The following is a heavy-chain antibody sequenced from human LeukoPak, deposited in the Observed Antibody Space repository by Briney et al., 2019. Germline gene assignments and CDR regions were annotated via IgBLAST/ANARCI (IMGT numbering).Heavy chain of an antibody. CDR3: ARGGYYYGSGSDY. D-gene: IGHD3-10*01. J-gene: IGHJ4*02. V-gene: IGHV4-34*01. CDR2: INHSGST. CDR1: GGSISSYY. Sequence: TSETLSLTCTVSGGSISSYYWSWIRQPPGKGLEWIGEINHSGSTNYNPSLKSRVTISVDTSKNQFSLKLSSVTAADTAVYYCARGGYYYGSGSDYWGQGTLVTVSS.